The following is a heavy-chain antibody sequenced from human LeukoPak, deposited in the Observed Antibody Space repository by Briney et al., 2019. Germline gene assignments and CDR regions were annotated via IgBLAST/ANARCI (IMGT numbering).Heavy chain of an antibody. V-gene: IGHV3-21*04. D-gene: IGHD5-18*01. CDR3: AKDLEDTAMAYPDY. CDR2: ISSSSSYI. CDR1: GFTFSSYS. Sequence: GGSLRLSCAASGFTFSSYSMNWVRQAPGKGLEWVSSISSSSSYIYYADSVKGRFTISRDNAKNSLYLQMNSLRAEDTAVYYCAKDLEDTAMAYPDYWGQGTLVTVSS. J-gene: IGHJ4*02.